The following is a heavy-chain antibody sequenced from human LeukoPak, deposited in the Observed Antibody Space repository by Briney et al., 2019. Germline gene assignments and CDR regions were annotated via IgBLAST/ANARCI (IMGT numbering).Heavy chain of an antibody. J-gene: IGHJ6*04. CDR2: ISSSSSYI. CDR3: ASLYCSSISCYDYYYYGMDV. V-gene: IGHV3-21*01. Sequence: PGGSLRLSCAASGFTFSSYSMNWVRQAPGKGLEWVSSISSSSSYIYYADSVKGRFTISRDNAKNSLYLQMNSLRAEDTAVYYCASLYCSSISCYDYYYYGMDVWGKGTTVTVSS. CDR1: GFTFSSYS. D-gene: IGHD2-2*01.